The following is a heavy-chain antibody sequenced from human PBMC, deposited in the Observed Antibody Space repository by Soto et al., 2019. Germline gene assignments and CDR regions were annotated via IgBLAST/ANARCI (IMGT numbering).Heavy chain of an antibody. V-gene: IGHV1-18*04. CDR2: ISNYNGNT. D-gene: IGHD2-2*01. CDR3: ARGPRYCSSSRCFPEVTWFDP. Sequence: ASVRVSCKASGYTFTSYGTAWVRQAPGQGLEWMGWISNYNGNTNYAQKVQDRVIMTSDTSTSTTYMELRSLRSDDTAVYYCARGPRYCSSSRCFPEVTWFDPWGQGTLVTVSS. CDR1: GYTFTSYG. J-gene: IGHJ5*02.